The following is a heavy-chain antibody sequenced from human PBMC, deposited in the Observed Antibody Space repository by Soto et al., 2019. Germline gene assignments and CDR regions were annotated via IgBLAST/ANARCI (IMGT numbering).Heavy chain of an antibody. CDR2: ISGSGGST. CDR3: AKDQGSSWYEIDY. D-gene: IGHD6-13*01. Sequence: VGSLRLSCAASGFTFSNYAVTWVRQAPGKGLEWVSTISGSGGSTYYADSVKGRFTISRDNSKNTLYLQMNSLRAEDTAVYYCAKDQGSSWYEIDYWGQGTLVTISS. V-gene: IGHV3-23*01. J-gene: IGHJ4*02. CDR1: GFTFSNYA.